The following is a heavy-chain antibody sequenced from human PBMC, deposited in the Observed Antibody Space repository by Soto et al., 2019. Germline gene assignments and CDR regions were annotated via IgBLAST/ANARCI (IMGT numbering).Heavy chain of an antibody. V-gene: IGHV1-69*13. CDR2: IIPIFGTA. CDR1: GGTFSSYA. CDR3: ARHSGSYGNYFDY. J-gene: IGHJ4*02. Sequence: ASVEVSCKASGGTFSSYAISWARQAPGQGLEWMGGIIPIFGTANYAQKFQGRVTITADESTSTAYMELSSLRSEDTAVYYCARHSGSYGNYFDYWGQGTLVTVSS. D-gene: IGHD1-26*01.